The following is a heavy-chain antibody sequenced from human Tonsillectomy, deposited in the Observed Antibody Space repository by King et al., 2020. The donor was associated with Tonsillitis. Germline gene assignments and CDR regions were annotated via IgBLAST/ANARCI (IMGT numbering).Heavy chain of an antibody. Sequence: QLQESGPGLVKPSETLSLTCTVSGGSISSSSYYWGWIRQPPGKGLEWIGSNYYSGSTYYNPSLKSRVTMSVDTSNNQFSLKLSSVTAADTAVYYCARGSRLGIYYFDYWGQGTLVTVSS. CDR3: ARGSRLGIYYFDY. CDR2: NYYSGST. D-gene: IGHD1-14*01. V-gene: IGHV4-39*01. CDR1: GGSISSSSYY. J-gene: IGHJ4*02.